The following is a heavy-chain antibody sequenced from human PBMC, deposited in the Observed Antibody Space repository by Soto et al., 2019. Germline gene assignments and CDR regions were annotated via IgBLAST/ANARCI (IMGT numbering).Heavy chain of an antibody. CDR3: ASNYDILTGYSPYYYYGMDS. Sequence: ASVKVSCKASGYTFTSYAMNWVRQAPGQGLEWMGWINTNTGNPTYAQGFTGRFVFSLDTSVSTAYLQICSLKAEDTAVYYCASNYDILTGYSPYYYYGMDSWGHGTPVTVSS. CDR2: INTNTGNP. D-gene: IGHD3-9*01. V-gene: IGHV7-4-1*01. J-gene: IGHJ6*02. CDR1: GYTFTSYA.